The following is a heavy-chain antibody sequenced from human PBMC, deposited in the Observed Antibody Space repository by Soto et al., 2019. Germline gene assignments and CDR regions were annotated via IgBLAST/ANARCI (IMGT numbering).Heavy chain of an antibody. CDR2: MNPNSGNT. D-gene: IGHD3-10*01. V-gene: IGHV1-8*01. CDR3: ARVVTMVRGVIIVLDP. CDR1: GYTFTSYD. J-gene: IGHJ5*02. Sequence: PSVKVSCKASGYTFTSYDINWVRQATGQGLEWMGWMNPNSGNTGYAQKFQGRVTMTRNTSISTAYMELSSLRSEDTAVYYCARVVTMVRGVIIVLDPWGQGTLVTVSS.